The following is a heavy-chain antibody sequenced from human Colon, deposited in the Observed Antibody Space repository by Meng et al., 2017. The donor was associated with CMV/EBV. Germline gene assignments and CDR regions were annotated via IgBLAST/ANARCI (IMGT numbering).Heavy chain of an antibody. CDR3: ARGRNGWLLPLDS. CDR2: LNHSGST. CDR1: GGSFNAYY. D-gene: IGHD3-3*01. Sequence: QVRLQQGGGGLLKPSETLSRTCAISGGSFNAYYLTWIRQSPGKGLEWIGELNHSGSTNYNPSLKSRVAISIDTSKRHFSLRLTSVTAADTAVYYCARGRNGWLLPLDSWGQGTLVTVSS. V-gene: IGHV4-34*01. J-gene: IGHJ4*02.